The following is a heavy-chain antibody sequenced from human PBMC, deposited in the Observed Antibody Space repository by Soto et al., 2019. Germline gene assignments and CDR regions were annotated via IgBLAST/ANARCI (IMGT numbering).Heavy chain of an antibody. CDR3: AKARGSSTPAPGSY. Sequence: GGSLRLSCSASGFTFSSYAMSWVRQAPGKGLEWVSVISGSGGDTYYADSVKGRFTISRDNSKNTLSLQMNSLRAEDTAVYYCAKARGSSTPAPGSYWGQGTLVTVSS. V-gene: IGHV3-23*01. D-gene: IGHD2-2*01. J-gene: IGHJ1*01. CDR2: ISGSGGDT. CDR1: GFTFSSYA.